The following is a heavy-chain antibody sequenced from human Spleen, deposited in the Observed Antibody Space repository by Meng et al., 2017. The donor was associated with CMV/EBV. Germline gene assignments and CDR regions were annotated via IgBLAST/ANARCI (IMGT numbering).Heavy chain of an antibody. J-gene: IGHJ6*02. CDR3: ARPEGIAAAGTPDDYYYGMDV. V-gene: IGHV3-30*04. CDR2: ISYDGSNK. Sequence: GGSLRLSCAASGFTFSSYAMHWVRQAPGKGLEWVAVISYDGSNKYYADSVKGRFTISRDNSKNTLYLQMNSLRGEDTAMYYCARPEGIAAAGTPDDYYYGMDVWGQGTTVTVSS. CDR1: GFTFSSYA. D-gene: IGHD6-13*01.